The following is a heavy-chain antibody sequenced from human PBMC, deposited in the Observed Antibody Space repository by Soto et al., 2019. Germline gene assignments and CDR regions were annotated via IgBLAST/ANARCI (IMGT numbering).Heavy chain of an antibody. J-gene: IGHJ6*02. CDR1: GFDSTEYA. CDR3: VSDTLTPGRYDGLEI. Sequence: KLLQSGGGFVQPGGSLGLSCAASGFDSTEYALRWVRQAPGKGLEWVSGISGTGATSYYADSVKGRFSISRDKSKNTVSLLMNRLRADDTAVYVCVSDTLTPGRYDGLEIWGQGTTVTVS. CDR2: ISGTGATS. V-gene: IGHV3-23*01. D-gene: IGHD5-18*01.